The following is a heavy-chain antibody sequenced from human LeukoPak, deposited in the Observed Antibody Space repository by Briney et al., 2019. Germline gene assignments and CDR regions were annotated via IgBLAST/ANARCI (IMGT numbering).Heavy chain of an antibody. CDR2: ISPSSSYM. J-gene: IGHJ4*02. V-gene: IGHV3-21*01. Sequence: GGSLRLSCAASGFTFSDYTMNWVRQAPGKGLEWVSSISPSSSYMYYADSVKGRFTISRDNAKNSLYLQMNSLRAEDTAVYYCAREGRYVVATIGDYWGQGTLVTVSS. CDR3: AREGRYVVATIGDY. D-gene: IGHD5-12*01. CDR1: GFTFSDYT.